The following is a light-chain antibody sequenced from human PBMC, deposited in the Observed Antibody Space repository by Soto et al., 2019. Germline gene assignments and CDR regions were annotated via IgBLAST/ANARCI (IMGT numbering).Light chain of an antibody. CDR3: QHYSSYSEA. Sequence: DIQMTQSHSTLSASVEDRVTITCRASQTISSWLAWYQQKPGKAPKLLIYKASTLKIGVPSRFCGGGSGTELTLTSIILQADDLATYYCQHYSSYSEAFGERTKVELK. J-gene: IGKJ1*01. V-gene: IGKV1-5*03. CDR1: QTISSW. CDR2: KAS.